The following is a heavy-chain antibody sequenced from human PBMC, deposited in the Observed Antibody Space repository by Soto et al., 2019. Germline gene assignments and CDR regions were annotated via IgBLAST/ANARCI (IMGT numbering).Heavy chain of an antibody. CDR2: ISRGGTSP. CDR3: EKSGIGATMRPFSWFDS. D-gene: IGHD1-26*01. CDR1: GLTFSNYG. Sequence: EVQLLESGGNLVQPGGSLRLSCAASGLTFSNYGMNWVRQAPGKGLEWVSAISRGGTSPNYADSVKGRFTISRDSSKNTLYLQMNSLRADDTALYYCEKSGIGATMRPFSWFDSWGQGTLVTLSS. J-gene: IGHJ5*01. V-gene: IGHV3-23*01.